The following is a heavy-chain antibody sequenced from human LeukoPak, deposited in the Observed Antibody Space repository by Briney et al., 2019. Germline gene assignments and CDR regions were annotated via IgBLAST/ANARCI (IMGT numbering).Heavy chain of an antibody. Sequence: ASVKVSCKASGYTLTSYGISWVRQAPGQGLEWMGWISAYNGNTNYAQKLQGRVTMTTDTSTSTAYMELRSLRSDDTAVYYCARSRIVVVPAAIQRPPFDYWGQGTLVTVSS. CDR3: ARSRIVVVPAAIQRPPFDY. J-gene: IGHJ4*02. D-gene: IGHD2-2*02. CDR2: ISAYNGNT. V-gene: IGHV1-18*01. CDR1: GYTLTSYG.